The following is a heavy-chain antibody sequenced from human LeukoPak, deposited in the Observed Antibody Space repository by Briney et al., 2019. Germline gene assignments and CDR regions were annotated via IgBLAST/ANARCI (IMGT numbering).Heavy chain of an antibody. CDR2: ISTSGRAT. D-gene: IGHD5/OR15-5a*01. CDR1: GFAFSTYA. CDR3: AKARGSSVYEQFDY. Sequence: GGSLRLSCAASGFAFSTYAMTWVRQAPEKGLQWVSTISTSGRATYYADSVEGRFTISRDNSKNTLYLQMNSLRADDTAVYYCAKARGSSVYEQFDYWGQGTLVTVSS. J-gene: IGHJ4*02. V-gene: IGHV3-23*01.